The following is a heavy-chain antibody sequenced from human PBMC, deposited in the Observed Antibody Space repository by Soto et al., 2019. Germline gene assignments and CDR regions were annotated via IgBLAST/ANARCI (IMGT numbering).Heavy chain of an antibody. D-gene: IGHD5-18*01. CDR1: GFTFSSYG. CDR3: AKDLGYRDYFDY. J-gene: IGHJ4*02. CDR2: ISYDGSNK. V-gene: IGHV3-30*18. Sequence: QVPLVESGGGVVQPGRSLRLSCAASGFTFSSYGMHWVRQAPGKGLEWVAVISYDGSNKYYADSVKGRFTISRDNSKNTLYLQMNSLRAEDTAVYYCAKDLGYRDYFDYWGQGTLVTVSS.